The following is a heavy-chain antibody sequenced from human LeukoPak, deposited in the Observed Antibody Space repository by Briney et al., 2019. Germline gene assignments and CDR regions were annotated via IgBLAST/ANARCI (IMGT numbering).Heavy chain of an antibody. CDR3: AREGIPLYNWNYYGAKENNWFDP. V-gene: IGHV1-18*01. J-gene: IGHJ5*02. CDR2: ISAYNGNT. D-gene: IGHD1-7*01. CDR1: GYTFTSYG. Sequence: APVKVSCKASGYTFTSYGISWVRQAPGQGLEWMGWISAYNGNTNYAQKLQDRVTMTTDTPTSTAYMELRSLRSDDTAVYYCAREGIPLYNWNYYGAKENNWFDPWGQGTLVTVSS.